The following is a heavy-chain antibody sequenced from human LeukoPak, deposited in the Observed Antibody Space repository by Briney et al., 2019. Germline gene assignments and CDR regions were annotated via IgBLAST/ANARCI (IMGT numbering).Heavy chain of an antibody. J-gene: IGHJ2*01. Sequence: PGGSLRLSCAASGFTFSSYAMNWVRQAPGKGLEWVSGISGSGGRTYYADSVKGRFTISRDNSKNTLYLQMNSLRAEDTALYYCAKGLYYYGSGSYYNGYFDLWGRGTLVTVSS. CDR3: AKGLYYYGSGSYYNGYFDL. D-gene: IGHD3-10*01. CDR1: GFTFSSYA. CDR2: ISGSGGRT. V-gene: IGHV3-23*01.